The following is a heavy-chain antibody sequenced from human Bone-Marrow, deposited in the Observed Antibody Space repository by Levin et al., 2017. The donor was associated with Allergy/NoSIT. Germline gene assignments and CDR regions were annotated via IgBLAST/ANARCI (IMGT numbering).Heavy chain of an antibody. D-gene: IGHD5-24*01. J-gene: IGHJ6*03. CDR2: IYTSGNT. CDR1: GVSITSGNYF. Sequence: SETLSLTCTVSGVSITSGNYFWSWIRQPAGTGLEWIGHIYTSGNTNYNPSLKSRVTISVDTSKNQFSLKLRSVTAADTAVYYCARVLQYYYYYMDVWGKGTTVTVSS. CDR3: ARVLQYYYYYMDV. V-gene: IGHV4-61*09.